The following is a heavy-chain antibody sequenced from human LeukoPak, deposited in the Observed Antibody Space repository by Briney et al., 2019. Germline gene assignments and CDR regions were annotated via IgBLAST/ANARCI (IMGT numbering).Heavy chain of an antibody. CDR3: ARAQGRYYYDSSGYPL. D-gene: IGHD3-22*01. CDR1: GFTFSSYA. CDR2: ISYDGSNK. Sequence: PGGSLRLSCAASGFTFSSYAMHWVRQAPGKGLEWVAVISYDGSNKYYADSVKGRFTISRDNSKNTLYLQMNSLRAEDTAVYYCARAQGRYYYDSSGYPLWGQGTLVTVSS. J-gene: IGHJ4*02. V-gene: IGHV3-30-3*01.